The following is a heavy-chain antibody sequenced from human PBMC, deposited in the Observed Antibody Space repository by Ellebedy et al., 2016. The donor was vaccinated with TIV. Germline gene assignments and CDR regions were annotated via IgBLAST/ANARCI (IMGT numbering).Heavy chain of an antibody. V-gene: IGHV2-70*11. CDR1: GFSLSTSGMC. CDR3: ARNARFYDYVWGSYRYSKAFDI. J-gene: IGHJ3*02. CDR2: IDWDDDK. Sequence: SGPTLVKPTQTLTLTCTFSGFSLSTSGMCVSWIRQPPGKALEWLARIDWDDDKYYSTSLKTRLTISKDTSKNQVVLTMTNMDPVDTATYYCARNARFYDYVWGSYRYSKAFDIWGQGTMVTVSS. D-gene: IGHD3-16*02.